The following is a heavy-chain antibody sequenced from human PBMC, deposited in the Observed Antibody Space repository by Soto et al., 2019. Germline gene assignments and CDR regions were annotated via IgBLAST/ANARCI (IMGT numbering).Heavy chain of an antibody. V-gene: IGHV2-5*02. J-gene: IGHJ4*02. D-gene: IGHD6-13*01. Sequence: HITLKESGPTLVKPTQTFTLACTFSGFSLSTSGMGVGWIRQPQGKALEWLALIYWDDDKRYSPSLKSRLTITKDTSKNQVVLTMTNMDPVDTATYYCAHYSSTSSFDYWGQGTLVTVSS. CDR2: IYWDDDK. CDR1: GFSLSTSGMG. CDR3: AHYSSTSSFDY.